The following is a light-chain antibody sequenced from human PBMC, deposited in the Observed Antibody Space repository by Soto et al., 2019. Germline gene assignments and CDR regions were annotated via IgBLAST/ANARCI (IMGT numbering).Light chain of an antibody. V-gene: IGKV1-27*01. CDR2: AAS. CDR1: QGISNY. J-gene: IGKJ1*01. Sequence: DIQMTQSPSSLSASVGDRVTITCRASQGISNYLAWYQQKPGTVPKLLISAASTLQTGVPSRFSGGGSGTDFTLTISSLQPEDVATYYCHKYNSAPWTFGQGTKVDIK. CDR3: HKYNSAPWT.